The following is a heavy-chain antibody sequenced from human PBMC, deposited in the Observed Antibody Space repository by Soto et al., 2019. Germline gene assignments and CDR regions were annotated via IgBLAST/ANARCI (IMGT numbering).Heavy chain of an antibody. J-gene: IGHJ3*02. D-gene: IGHD3-9*01. CDR1: GFTFSSYA. Sequence: GGFLRLSCAASGFTFSSYAMSWVRQAPGKGLERVTAISGSGGSTYYADSVKGRFTISRDNSKNTLYLQMNSLRAEDTAVYYCAKEEGGKLRYFDWLFHGAFDIWGQGTMVTVSS. V-gene: IGHV3-23*01. CDR3: AKEEGGKLRYFDWLFHGAFDI. CDR2: ISGSGGST.